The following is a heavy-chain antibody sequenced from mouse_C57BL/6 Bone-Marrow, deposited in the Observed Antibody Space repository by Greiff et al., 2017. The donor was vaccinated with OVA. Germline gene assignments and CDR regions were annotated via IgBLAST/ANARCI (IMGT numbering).Heavy chain of an antibody. CDR1: GFTFSNYW. CDR3: TGQGTEIYYGYDGDAMDY. J-gene: IGHJ4*01. CDR2: IRLKSDNYAT. D-gene: IGHD2-2*01. Sequence: EVKLEESGGGLVQPGGSMKLSCVASGFTFSNYWMNWVRQSPEKGLEWVAQIRLKSDNYATHYAESVKGRFTISRDDSKSSVYLQMNNLRAEDTGIYYCTGQGTEIYYGYDGDAMDYWGQGTSVTVSS. V-gene: IGHV6-3*01.